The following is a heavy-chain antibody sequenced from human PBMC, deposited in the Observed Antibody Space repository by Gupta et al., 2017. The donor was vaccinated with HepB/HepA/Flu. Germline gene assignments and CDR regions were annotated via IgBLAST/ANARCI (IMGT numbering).Heavy chain of an antibody. CDR3: ARAQYSGYGNWFDP. CDR2: INHSGST. CDR1: GASFSGYY. J-gene: IGHJ5*02. Sequence: QVQLQQWGAGLLKPSETLSLTCAVYGASFSGYYWSWIRQPPGKGLEWIGEINHSGSTNYNPSLKSRVTISVDTSKNQFSLKLNSVTAADTAVYYCARAQYSGYGNWFDPWGQGTPVTVSS. D-gene: IGHD5-12*01. V-gene: IGHV4-34*01.